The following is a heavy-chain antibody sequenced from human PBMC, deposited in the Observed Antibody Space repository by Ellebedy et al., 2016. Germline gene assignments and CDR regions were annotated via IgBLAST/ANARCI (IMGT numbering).Heavy chain of an antibody. CDR1: GGSFSGYY. CDR3: ARWAVGRYPQGFDY. D-gene: IGHD3-9*01. CDR2: INHSGST. Sequence: GSLRLXCAVYGGSFSGYYWSWIRQPPGKGLEWIGEINHSGSTNYNPSLKSRVTISVDTSKNQFSLKLSSVTAADTAVYYCARWAVGRYPQGFDYWGQGTLVTVSS. V-gene: IGHV4-34*01. J-gene: IGHJ4*02.